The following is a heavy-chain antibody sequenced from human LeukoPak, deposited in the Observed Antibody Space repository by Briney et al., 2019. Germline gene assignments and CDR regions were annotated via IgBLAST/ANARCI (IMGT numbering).Heavy chain of an antibody. V-gene: IGHV4-31*03. CDR1: GGSISSGGYY. CDR3: ARVGTDYGDYSGAFDI. CDR2: IYYSGST. J-gene: IGHJ3*02. Sequence: PSQTLSLTCTVSGGSISSGGYYWSWLRQHPGKGLEWIGYIYYSGSTYYNPSLKSRVTISVDTSKNQFSLKLSSVTAADTAVYYCARVGTDYGDYSGAFDIWSQGTMVTVSS. D-gene: IGHD4-17*01.